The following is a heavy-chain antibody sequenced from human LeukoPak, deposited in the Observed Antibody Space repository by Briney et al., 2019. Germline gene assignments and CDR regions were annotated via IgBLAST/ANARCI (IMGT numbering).Heavy chain of an antibody. V-gene: IGHV3-23*01. D-gene: IGHD4/OR15-4a*01. Sequence: GGTLRLSCAASGFTFSNHGMNWVRQAPGKGLEWLSGISPRGGGTYYADSVKGRFTISRDNSKNTLYLQMNSLRAEDTAVYYCARRAGAYSHPYDYWGQGTLVTVSS. CDR2: ISPRGGGT. CDR1: GFTFSNHG. CDR3: ARRAGAYSHPYDY. J-gene: IGHJ4*02.